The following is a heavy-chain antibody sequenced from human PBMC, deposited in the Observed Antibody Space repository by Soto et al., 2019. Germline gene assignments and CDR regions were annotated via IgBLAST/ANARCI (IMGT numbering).Heavy chain of an antibody. V-gene: IGHV1-69*01. CDR2: IIPILGTA. D-gene: IGHD2-2*01. J-gene: IGHJ6*02. CDR3: ARSQGSSTSLEIYYYYYYGMDV. Sequence: QVQLVQSGAEVKKPGSSVKVSCKAPGGTFTNYPISGGRQSPGQGLEGMGGIIPILGTANYAQKFQGRVTITAGEYTSTAYMELSSLRSEDTAVYYCARSQGSSTSLEIYYYYYYGMDVWGQGTTVTVSS. CDR1: GGTFTNYP.